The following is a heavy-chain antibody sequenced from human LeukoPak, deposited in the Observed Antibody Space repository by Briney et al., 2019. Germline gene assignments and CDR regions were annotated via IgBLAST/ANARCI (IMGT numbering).Heavy chain of an antibody. CDR2: IYTSGST. V-gene: IGHV4-4*07. CDR3: ARGGSSWSWNWFDP. CDR1: GGSISSYY. Sequence: SETLSLTCTVSGGSISSYYWSWIRQPAGKGLEWIWRIYTSGSTNYNPSLKSRVTMSVDTSKNQFSLKLSSVTAADTAVYYCARGGSSWSWNWFDPWGQGTLVTVSS. J-gene: IGHJ5*02. D-gene: IGHD6-13*01.